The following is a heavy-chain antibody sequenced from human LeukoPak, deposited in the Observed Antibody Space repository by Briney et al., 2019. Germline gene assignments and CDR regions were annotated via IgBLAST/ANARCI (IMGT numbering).Heavy chain of an antibody. J-gene: IGHJ4*02. CDR2: IYPSDSDT. Sequence: GESLKISCKGSGYIFTSYWIGWVRQMPGKGLEWMGIIYPSDSDTRYSPSFQGQVTISADKSISTAYLQWSSLKASDTAMYYCARPRVVADTYYFFDYWGQGTLVTVSS. D-gene: IGHD6-19*01. CDR1: GYIFTSYW. CDR3: ARPRVVADTYYFFDY. V-gene: IGHV5-51*01.